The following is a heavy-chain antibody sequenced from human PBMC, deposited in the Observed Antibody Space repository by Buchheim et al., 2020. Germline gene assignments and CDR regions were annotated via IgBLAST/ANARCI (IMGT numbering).Heavy chain of an antibody. CDR1: GYTFTGYY. J-gene: IGHJ6*02. V-gene: IGHV1-2*04. Sequence: QVQLVQSGAEVKKPGASVKVSCKASGYTFTGYYMHWVRQAPGQGLEWMGWINPNSGGTNYAQKFQGWVTMTRDTSISTAYMELSMLRSDDTAVYYCARALGGAASHAVARMGMDVWSQGTT. CDR2: INPNSGGT. D-gene: IGHD6-19*01. CDR3: ARALGGAASHAVARMGMDV.